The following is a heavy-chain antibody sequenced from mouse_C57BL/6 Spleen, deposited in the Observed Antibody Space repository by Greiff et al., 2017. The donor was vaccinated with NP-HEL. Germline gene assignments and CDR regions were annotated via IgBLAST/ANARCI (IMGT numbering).Heavy chain of an antibody. CDR1: GYTFTDYN. CDR2: INTNNGGT. CDR3: AKSPLNSDSPFDD. D-gene: IGHD2-12*01. Sequence: EVKLVESGPELVKPGASVKMSCKASGYTFTDYNMHWVKQSHGKSLEWIGYINTNNGGTSYNQKFKGKATLTVNKSSSTDYMELRSLTSEDSAVYYCAKSPLNSDSPFDDWGQGTTLTVSS. J-gene: IGHJ2*01. V-gene: IGHV1-22*01.